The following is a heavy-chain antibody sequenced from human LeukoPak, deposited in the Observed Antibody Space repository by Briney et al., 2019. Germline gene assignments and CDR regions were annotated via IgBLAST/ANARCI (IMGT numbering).Heavy chain of an antibody. Sequence: GGSLRLSCAASGFTFSSYGIHWVRQAPGKGLEWVAFIRYDGSNKYYADSVKGRFTISRDNSKNTLYLQMNSLRAEDTAVYYCARYSSSWRDSYYYYMDVWGKGTTVTISS. CDR3: ARYSSSWRDSYYYYMDV. V-gene: IGHV3-30*02. J-gene: IGHJ6*03. D-gene: IGHD6-13*01. CDR1: GFTFSSYG. CDR2: IRYDGSNK.